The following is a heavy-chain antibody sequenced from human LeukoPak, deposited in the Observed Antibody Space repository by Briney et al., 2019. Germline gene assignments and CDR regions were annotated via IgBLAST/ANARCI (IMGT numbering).Heavy chain of an antibody. CDR2: IIPIFGTA. V-gene: IGHV1-69*05. J-gene: IGHJ4*02. Sequence: SVKVSCKTSGFTFNAHGFSWVRQAPGQGLEWMGGIIPIFGTAKYAQKFQGRVTITTDDSTSTAYMELSSLRSDDTAVYYCARGGTVLRTNYYFDYWGQGTLVTVSS. D-gene: IGHD1-14*01. CDR3: ARGGTVLRTNYYFDY. CDR1: GFTFNAHG.